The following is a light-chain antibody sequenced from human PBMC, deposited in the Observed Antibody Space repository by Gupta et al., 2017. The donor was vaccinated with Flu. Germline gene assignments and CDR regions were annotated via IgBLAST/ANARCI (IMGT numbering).Light chain of an antibody. Sequence: MTQFPSTLSASVGDSSTINCRESQSVSCLLAREQQKPGKDNKIWIYKTPSLKSGVKSRFRGIGSGTEFTRPRKGVKSDDSETYDGQYQTTFGQGTKLEIK. CDR3: QYQTT. CDR1: QSVSCL. CDR2: KTP. V-gene: IGKV1-5*03. J-gene: IGKJ2*01.